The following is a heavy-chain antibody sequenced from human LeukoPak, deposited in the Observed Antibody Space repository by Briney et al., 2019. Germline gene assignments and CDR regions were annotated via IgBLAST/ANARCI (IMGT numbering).Heavy chain of an antibody. CDR1: GFTFSSYA. Sequence: GGSLRLSCAASGFTFSSYAMSWVRQAPGKGLEWVSAISGSGGSTYYADSVKGRFTISRDNSKNTLYLQMNSLRPEDTAVYYCAKVIYCSSTSCYEVDYWGQGTLVTVSS. D-gene: IGHD2-2*01. CDR2: ISGSGGST. J-gene: IGHJ4*02. V-gene: IGHV3-23*01. CDR3: AKVIYCSSTSCYEVDY.